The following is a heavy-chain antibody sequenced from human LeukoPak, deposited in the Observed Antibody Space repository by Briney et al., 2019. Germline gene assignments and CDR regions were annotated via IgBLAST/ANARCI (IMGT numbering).Heavy chain of an antibody. CDR3: ARNHYGSGSDLDY. J-gene: IGHJ4*02. CDR2: INPNSGGT. D-gene: IGHD3-10*01. V-gene: IGHV1-2*02. Sequence: ASVKVSCKASGYTFTGYYMHWVRQAPGQGLEWMGWINPNSGGTNYAQKFQGRVTMTRDTSISTAYMELSRLRSDDTAVYYCARNHYGSGSDLDYWGQGTLVTVSS. CDR1: GYTFTGYY.